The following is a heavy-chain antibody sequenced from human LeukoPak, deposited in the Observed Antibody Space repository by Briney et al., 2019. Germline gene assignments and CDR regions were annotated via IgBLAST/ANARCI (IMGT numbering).Heavy chain of an antibody. D-gene: IGHD3-22*01. J-gene: IGHJ4*02. CDR3: ARDKGDYDTSGSLFVF. CDR2: IKQDGSEK. CDR1: GFTFSRYW. V-gene: IGHV3-7*03. Sequence: GGSLRLSCAASGFTFSRYWMSSVRQDPRKGLEWVANIKQDGSEKYYVDSVKGRFTISRDNAKNSLYLQMNSLRAEDTAVYYCARDKGDYDTSGSLFVFGGQGTLVTVSS.